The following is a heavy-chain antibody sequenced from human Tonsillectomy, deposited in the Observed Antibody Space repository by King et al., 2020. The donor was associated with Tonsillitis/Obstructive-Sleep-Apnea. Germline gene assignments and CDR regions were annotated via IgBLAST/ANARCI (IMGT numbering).Heavy chain of an antibody. D-gene: IGHD3-3*01. J-gene: IGHJ3*02. CDR1: GFSLSTGGVG. V-gene: IGHV2-5*02. CDR3: ARESYDSDAFDI. Sequence: TLQESGPTLVKPPQTLTLTCTFSGFSLSTGGVGVGWIRQPPGKALEWLALIYWDDDKSYSPSLRSRLTITKDTSKNQVVLTMTNMDPVDTATYYCARESYDSDAFDIWGQGTMVTVSS. CDR2: IYWDDDK.